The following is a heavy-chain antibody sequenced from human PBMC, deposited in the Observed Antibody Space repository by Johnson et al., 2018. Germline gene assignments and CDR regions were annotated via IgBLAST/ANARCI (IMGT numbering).Heavy chain of an antibody. V-gene: IGHV1-46*01. CDR1: GHTFTHYY. CDR3: GQVGGGNFYYYYMDV. J-gene: IGHJ6*03. Sequence: QVQLVQSGAEVKKPGASVRVSCKASGHTFTHYYIHWVRQAPGQGLEWMAIINPSDGSTNCAQKFQGRVTMTRDTSTSKVYMEVSSLRSEDTAVYYCGQVGGGNFYYYYMDVWGEGTTVTVSS. CDR2: INPSDGST. D-gene: IGHD2-21*01.